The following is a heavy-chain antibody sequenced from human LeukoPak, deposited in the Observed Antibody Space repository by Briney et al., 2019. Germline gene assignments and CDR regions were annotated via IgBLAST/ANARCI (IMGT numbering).Heavy chain of an antibody. CDR3: GRGLFRHWDSSGFRF. CDR1: GGSFSGYY. Sequence: SETLSLTCAVYGGSFSGYYWSWIRQPPGKGLEWIGEINHSGSTNYNPSLKSRVTILVATSKNQFSLKLSSVIAAEAAVYYCGRGLFRHWDSSGFRFWGQGTLVTVSS. D-gene: IGHD3-22*01. V-gene: IGHV4-34*01. J-gene: IGHJ4*02. CDR2: INHSGST.